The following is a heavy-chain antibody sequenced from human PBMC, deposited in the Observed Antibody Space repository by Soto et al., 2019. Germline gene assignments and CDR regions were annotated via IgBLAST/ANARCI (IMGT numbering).Heavy chain of an antibody. CDR2: IYYSGST. CDR1: GYSIVSYC. J-gene: IGHJ4*02. Sequence: TSETLSLTCTVSGYSIVSYCWSWIRQPPGKGLEWIGYIYYSGSTNYNPSLKSRVTISVDTSKNQFSLKLNSVTAADTAVYYCARGRANGSGTYIYWGQGTLVTVS. CDR3: ARGRANGSGTYIY. V-gene: IGHV4-59*01. D-gene: IGHD3-10*01.